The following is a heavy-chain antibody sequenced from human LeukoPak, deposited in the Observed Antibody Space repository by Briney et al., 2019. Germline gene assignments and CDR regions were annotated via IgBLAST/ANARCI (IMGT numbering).Heavy chain of an antibody. J-gene: IGHJ4*02. CDR3: ARSGLSSTRFDY. Sequence: PGRSLRLSCAASGFAFSSYAMHWVRQAPGKGLEWVAVISYDGSNKYYADSVKGRFTISRDNSKNTLYLQMNSLRAEDTALYYCARSGLSSTRFDYWGQGTLVTVSS. D-gene: IGHD2-15*01. V-gene: IGHV3-30*04. CDR1: GFAFSSYA. CDR2: ISYDGSNK.